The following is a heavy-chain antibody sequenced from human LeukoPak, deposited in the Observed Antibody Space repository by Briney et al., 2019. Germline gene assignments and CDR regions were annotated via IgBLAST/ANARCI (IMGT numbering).Heavy chain of an antibody. CDR3: ARDGDSLRSGWFDP. Sequence: SETLSLTCTVSGGSISSSSYYWGWIRQPPGKGLEWIGSIYYSGSTYYNPSLKSRVTISVDTSKNQFSLKLSSVTAADTAVYYCARDGDSLRSGWFDPWGQGTLVTVSS. D-gene: IGHD4-17*01. CDR1: GGSISSSSYY. V-gene: IGHV4-39*07. J-gene: IGHJ5*02. CDR2: IYYSGST.